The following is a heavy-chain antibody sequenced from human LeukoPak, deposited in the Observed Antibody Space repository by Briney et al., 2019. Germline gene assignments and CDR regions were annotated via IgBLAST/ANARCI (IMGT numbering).Heavy chain of an antibody. V-gene: IGHV3-7*03. Sequence: GGSLRLSCAASGFTFSSYWMSWVRQAPGKGLEWVANIKQDGSEKYYVDSVKGRFTISRDNPKNTLYLQMNSLRAEDTAIYYCAKGGSHAPLDIWGQGTLVTVSS. J-gene: IGHJ4*02. CDR3: AKGGSHAPLDI. CDR1: GFTFSSYW. D-gene: IGHD3-16*01. CDR2: IKQDGSEK.